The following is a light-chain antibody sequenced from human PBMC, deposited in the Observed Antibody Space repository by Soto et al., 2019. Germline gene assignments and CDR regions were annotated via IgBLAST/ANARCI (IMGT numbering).Light chain of an antibody. Sequence: EIVLTQSPGTLSLSPGERATLSCRASQSVSSSFLAWYQQKVVQAPRLLIYGAYSRATGITDRFSGSGSGTDFTLTISRLEPEDFAVYYCQQYGSSPRTFGQGTRLEIK. V-gene: IGKV3-20*01. J-gene: IGKJ5*01. CDR2: GAY. CDR1: QSVSSSF. CDR3: QQYGSSPRT.